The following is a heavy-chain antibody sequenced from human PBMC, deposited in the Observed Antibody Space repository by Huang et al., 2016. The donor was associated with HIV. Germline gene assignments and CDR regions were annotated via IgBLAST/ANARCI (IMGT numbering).Heavy chain of an antibody. J-gene: IGHJ5*02. V-gene: IGHV4-59*01. CDR3: ASASIAARRWFDP. CDR1: GGSMSSYY. CDR2: IYYSGGT. Sequence: QVQLQESGPGVVKHSETLSLTCTVSGGSMSSYYWSWIRQPPGKGLEWIGYIYYSGGTNYNPSPKSRVTIAVDTSKNQFSLRLSSVTAADTAVYYCASASIAARRWFDPWGQGSLVTVSS. D-gene: IGHD6-6*01.